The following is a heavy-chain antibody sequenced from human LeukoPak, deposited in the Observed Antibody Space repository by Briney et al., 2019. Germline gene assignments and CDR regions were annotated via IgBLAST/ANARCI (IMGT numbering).Heavy chain of an antibody. CDR3: VKEATYYFDY. CDR2: ISSNGGST. J-gene: IGHJ4*02. V-gene: IGHV3-64D*06. Sequence: GGSLRLSCSASGFTFSSYATHWVRQAPGKGLEYVSAISSNGGSTYYADSVKGRFTISRDNSKNTLYLQMSSLRAEDTAVYYCVKEATYYFDYWGQGTLVTVSS. CDR1: GFTFSSYA. D-gene: IGHD1-26*01.